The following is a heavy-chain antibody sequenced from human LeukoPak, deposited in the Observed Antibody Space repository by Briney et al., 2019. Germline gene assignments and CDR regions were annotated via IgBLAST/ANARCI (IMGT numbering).Heavy chain of an antibody. V-gene: IGHV3-21*04. J-gene: IGHJ4*02. D-gene: IGHD2-21*01. CDR1: GFTFSSYS. CDR3: ARGLAPYGGFDY. CDR2: ISVGGTYI. Sequence: GGSLRLSCAASGFTFSSYSMNWVRQAPGEGLEWVSSISVGGTYIYYAESLKGRFTISRDNAKNSLYLQMNSLRAEDTAVYYCARGLAPYGGFDYWGQGTLVTVSS.